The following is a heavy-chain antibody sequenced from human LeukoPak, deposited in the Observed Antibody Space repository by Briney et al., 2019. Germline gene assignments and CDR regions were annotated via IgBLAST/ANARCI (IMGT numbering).Heavy chain of an antibody. D-gene: IGHD2-2*01. V-gene: IGHV3-33*01. Sequence: PGRSLRLSCTAPGFTFSSYAIHWIRQAPGKGLEWVALVWHDGSNKYYADSVKGRFTISRDNSKNTLYLQMNSLRAEDTAVYYCARDIVVVPAANVWALDYWGQGTLVTVSS. CDR1: GFTFSSYA. CDR3: ARDIVVVPAANVWALDY. CDR2: VWHDGSNK. J-gene: IGHJ4*02.